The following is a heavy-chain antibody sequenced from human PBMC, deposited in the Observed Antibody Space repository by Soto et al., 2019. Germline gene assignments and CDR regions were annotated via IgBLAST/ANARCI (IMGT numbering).Heavy chain of an antibody. D-gene: IGHD3-22*01. CDR1: GGTFSSYA. Sequence: GASVKVSCKASGGTFSSYAISWVRQAPGQGLEWMGGIIPIFGTANYAQKFQGRVTITADESTSTAYMELSSLRSEDTAVYYCAREFGGYYYDSSGYNYFDYWGQGTLVTVSS. V-gene: IGHV1-69*13. J-gene: IGHJ4*02. CDR3: AREFGGYYYDSSGYNYFDY. CDR2: IIPIFGTA.